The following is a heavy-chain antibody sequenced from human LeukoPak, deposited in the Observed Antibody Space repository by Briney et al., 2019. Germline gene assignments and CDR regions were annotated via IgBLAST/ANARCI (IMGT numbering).Heavy chain of an antibody. CDR1: GFTFDDHG. Sequence: GGSLRLSCAASGFTFDDHGMNWVRQAPGKGLEWVSGITWNGGSTGYADSVKGRFTISRDNAKNSLYLQMSSLRAEDTALYYCARDRSYGAFASWGQGALVTVSS. J-gene: IGHJ4*02. D-gene: IGHD1-26*01. V-gene: IGHV3-20*04. CDR2: ITWNGGST. CDR3: ARDRSYGAFAS.